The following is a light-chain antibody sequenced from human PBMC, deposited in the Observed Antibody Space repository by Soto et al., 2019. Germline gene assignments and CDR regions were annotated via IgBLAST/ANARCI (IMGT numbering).Light chain of an antibody. CDR1: QSVSSN. CDR2: GAS. J-gene: IGKJ4*01. CDR3: QQYNNWPRT. Sequence: EIVMTQSPATLSVSPGERATLSCRASQSVSSNLAWYQQKPGQAPRLLIYGASTRATGIPARFSGSGSGTEFPLTISSLQSEDFAVYYCQQYNNWPRTFGGGTKVETK. V-gene: IGKV3-15*01.